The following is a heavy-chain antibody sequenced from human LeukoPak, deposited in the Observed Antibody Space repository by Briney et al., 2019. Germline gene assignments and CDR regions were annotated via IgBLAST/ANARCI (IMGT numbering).Heavy chain of an antibody. J-gene: IGHJ4*02. D-gene: IGHD2-15*01. CDR3: ATCSGGSCQIPYYFDY. V-gene: IGHV3-23*01. Sequence: GGSLRLSCAASGFTFSSYAMSWVRQAPGKGLEWVSAISGSGGSTYYADSVKGRFTISRDNSKNTLYLQMNSLRAEGTAVYYCATCSGGSCQIPYYFDYWGQGTLVTVSS. CDR2: ISGSGGST. CDR1: GFTFSSYA.